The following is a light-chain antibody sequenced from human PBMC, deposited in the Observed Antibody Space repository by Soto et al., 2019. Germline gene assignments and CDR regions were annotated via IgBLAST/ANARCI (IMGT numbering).Light chain of an antibody. V-gene: IGLV2-23*02. CDR2: EVS. CDR3: CSYAGSTTPLI. J-gene: IGLJ1*01. CDR1: SSDVGSYNL. Sequence: QSVLTQPASVSGSPGQSTTISRTGTSSDVGSYNLVSWYQQHPGKAPKLMIYEVSKRPSGVSNRFSGSKSGNTASLTISGLQAEDEADYYCCSYAGSTTPLIFGTGTNVTVL.